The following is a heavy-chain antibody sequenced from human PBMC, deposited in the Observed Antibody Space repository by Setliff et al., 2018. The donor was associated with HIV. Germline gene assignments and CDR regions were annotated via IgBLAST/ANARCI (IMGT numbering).Heavy chain of an antibody. D-gene: IGHD3-22*01. V-gene: IGHV4-39*01. Sequence: SETLSLTCTVSGGSASNSRYYWAWIRQPPGKGLEYIGSIHYNEKTYYNPSLKSRVTISIDTSKNQFSLNLTSVTAADTAVYYCASRAYYYDSNNFLREEGFDPWGQGTLVT. CDR3: ASRAYYYDSNNFLREEGFDP. J-gene: IGHJ5*02. CDR1: GGSASNSRYY. CDR2: IHYNEKT.